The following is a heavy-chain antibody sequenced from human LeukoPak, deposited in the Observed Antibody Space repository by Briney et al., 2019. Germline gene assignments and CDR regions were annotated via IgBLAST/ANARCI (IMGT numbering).Heavy chain of an antibody. D-gene: IGHD6-19*01. Sequence: GGSLRLSCAASGFTFSSYGMHWVRQSPGKGLGWVAVISYDGSNKYYADSVKGRFTISRDNSNNTLYLQMNSLRAEDTAVYYCAKDGSSGWPYYYGMDVWGQGTTVTVSS. CDR1: GFTFSSYG. CDR3: AKDGSSGWPYYYGMDV. CDR2: ISYDGSNK. V-gene: IGHV3-30*18. J-gene: IGHJ6*02.